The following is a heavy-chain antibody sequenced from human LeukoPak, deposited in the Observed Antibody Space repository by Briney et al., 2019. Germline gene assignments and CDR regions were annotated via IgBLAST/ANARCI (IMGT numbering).Heavy chain of an antibody. CDR2: ISSSGSTI. CDR1: GFTFSSYG. D-gene: IGHD2-15*01. V-gene: IGHV3-48*03. J-gene: IGHJ5*02. CDR3: ARLPGIVVVVAAENWFDP. Sequence: GGSLRLSCAASGFTFSSYGMNWVRQAPGKGLEWVSYISSSGSTIYYADSVKGRFTISRDNAKNSLYLQMNSLRAEDTAVYYCARLPGIVVVVAAENWFDPWGQGTLVTVSS.